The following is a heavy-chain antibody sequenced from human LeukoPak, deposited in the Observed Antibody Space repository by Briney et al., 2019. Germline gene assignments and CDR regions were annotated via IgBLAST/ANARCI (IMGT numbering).Heavy chain of an antibody. CDR3: ARRYCSGGGCYLDH. CDR1: GFTFSSYW. Sequence: TGGSLILSCAASGFTFSSYWMLWVRQPPGKGLVWVSGINGDGGSTSYADSVKGRFTISRDNTENTLYLQMNSLRAEDTAVYYCARRYCSGGGCYLDHWGQGTLVIVSS. J-gene: IGHJ4*03. V-gene: IGHV3-74*01. D-gene: IGHD2-15*01. CDR2: INGDGGST.